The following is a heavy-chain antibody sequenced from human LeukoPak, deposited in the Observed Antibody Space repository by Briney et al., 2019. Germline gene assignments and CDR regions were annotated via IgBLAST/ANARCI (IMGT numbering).Heavy chain of an antibody. V-gene: IGHV1-2*02. CDR2: INPNTGGT. CDR3: ARVDDVLTGSAFDI. CDR1: GYTFTGYY. Sequence: ASVKVSCKASGYTFTGYYMHWVRQAPGQGLEWMGWINPNTGGTNYAQKFQGRVTMTRDTSISTAYMELSRLRCDDTALYYCARVDDVLTGSAFDIWGQGTMVAVSS. J-gene: IGHJ3*02. D-gene: IGHD3-9*01.